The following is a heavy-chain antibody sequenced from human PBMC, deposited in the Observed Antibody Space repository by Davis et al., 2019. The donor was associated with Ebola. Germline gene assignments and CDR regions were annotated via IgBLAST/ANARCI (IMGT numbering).Heavy chain of an antibody. D-gene: IGHD2-15*01. CDR1: GFTFSSYW. CDR3: ARGNRYCSGDTCANWLDP. V-gene: IGHV3-74*01. J-gene: IGHJ5*02. CDR2: INSDGSST. Sequence: GESLKISCAASGFTFSSYWMHWVRQAPGKGLVWVSRINSDGSSTSYADSVKGQFTISRDNAKNTLYVQMNSLRAEDTAVYYCARGNRYCSGDTCANWLDPWGQGTLVTVSS.